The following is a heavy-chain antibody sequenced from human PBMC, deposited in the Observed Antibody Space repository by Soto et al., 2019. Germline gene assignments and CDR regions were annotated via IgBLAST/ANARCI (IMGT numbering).Heavy chain of an antibody. V-gene: IGHV1-2*04. Sequence: ASVKVSCKASGYTFTGYYMHWVRQAPGQGLEWMGWINPNSGGTNYAQKFQGWVTMTRDTSISTAYMELSRLRSDDTAVYYCARDLSTMVRGVIHYYGMDVWGQGTTATVSS. D-gene: IGHD3-10*01. J-gene: IGHJ6*02. CDR3: ARDLSTMVRGVIHYYGMDV. CDR2: INPNSGGT. CDR1: GYTFTGYY.